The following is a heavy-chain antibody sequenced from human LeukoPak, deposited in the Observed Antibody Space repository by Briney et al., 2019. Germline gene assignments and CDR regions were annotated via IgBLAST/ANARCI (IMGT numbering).Heavy chain of an antibody. J-gene: IGHJ4*02. CDR1: DGSVSSGDYY. V-gene: IGHV4-30-4*01. CDR2: MYYSGST. Sequence: SQTLSLTCSVSDGSVSSGDYYWSWIRQPPGKGLEWIGYMYYSGSTYYNPSLKSRVTISVDTSKNQFSLKLSSVTAADTAVYYCVRRMVGAIRPFDYWGQGTLVTVSS. D-gene: IGHD1-26*01. CDR3: VRRMVGAIRPFDY.